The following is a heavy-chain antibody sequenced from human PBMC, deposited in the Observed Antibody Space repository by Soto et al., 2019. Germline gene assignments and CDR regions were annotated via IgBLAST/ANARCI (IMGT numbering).Heavy chain of an antibody. CDR1: GYTFTSHD. CDR2: MSPNNGHT. V-gene: IGHV1-8*01. CDR3: ARRQNHDHAWYFDL. Sequence: QVQLVQSGAEVKKPGASVTVSCKASGYTFTSHDINWVRQTTGQGLEWMGWMSPNNGHTGYAQNFQGRVSMTMNTSISTAYMEVTGLRSDDTAVYYCARRQNHDHAWYFDLWGRGTPPTVSS. J-gene: IGHJ2*01.